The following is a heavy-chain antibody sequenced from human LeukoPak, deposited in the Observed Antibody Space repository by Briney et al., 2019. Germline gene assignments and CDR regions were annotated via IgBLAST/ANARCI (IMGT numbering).Heavy chain of an antibody. Sequence: SETLSLTCTVSGGSISSYYWSWIRQPPGKGLEWIGYIYYSGSTNYNPSLKSRVTISVDTSKNQFSLKLSSVTAADTAVYYCARGSKVLRFLEWLSTGLYFDYWGQGTLVTVSS. V-gene: IGHV4-59*12. CDR1: GGSISSYY. D-gene: IGHD3-3*01. CDR3: ARGSKVLRFLEWLSTGLYFDY. J-gene: IGHJ4*02. CDR2: IYYSGST.